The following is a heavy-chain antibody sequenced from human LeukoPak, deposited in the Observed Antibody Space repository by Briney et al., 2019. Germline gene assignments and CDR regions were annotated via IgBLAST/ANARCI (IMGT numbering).Heavy chain of an antibody. Sequence: QNGESLKISCAASGFTFSSYAMHWVRQAPGKGLEWVAVISYDGSNKYYADSVKGRFTISRDNSKNTLYLQMNSLRAEDTAVYYCARDLDGDSPPGYWGQGTLVTVSS. CDR1: GFTFSSYA. V-gene: IGHV3-30*04. D-gene: IGHD4-17*01. J-gene: IGHJ4*02. CDR3: ARDLDGDSPPGY. CDR2: ISYDGSNK.